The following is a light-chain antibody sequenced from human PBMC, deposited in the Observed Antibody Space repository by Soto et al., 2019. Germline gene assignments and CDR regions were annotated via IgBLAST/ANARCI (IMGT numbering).Light chain of an antibody. V-gene: IGKV1-39*01. J-gene: IGKJ1*01. CDR3: QQSYTTPWT. Sequence: DIQMTQSPSSLSASVGDRVSIACRASQSISNFVNWDQQKPLKAPKLLIYAASILQSGVPSRFSGSGSGTDFTLTISSLQPEDFATYYCQQSYTTPWTFGQGTKVEVK. CDR1: QSISNF. CDR2: AAS.